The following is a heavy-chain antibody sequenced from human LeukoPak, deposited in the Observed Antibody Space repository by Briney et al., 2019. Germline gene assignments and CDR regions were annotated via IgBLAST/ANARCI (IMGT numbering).Heavy chain of an antibody. Sequence: SETLSLTCAVYGGSFSGYYWSWIRQPPGKGLEWIGEINHSGTTNYNPSLKSRVTISVDTSKNQFSLKLSSVTAADTAVYYCARARGAVTIDYWGQGTRVTVSS. CDR1: GGSFSGYY. J-gene: IGHJ4*02. CDR3: ARARGAVTIDY. CDR2: INHSGTT. V-gene: IGHV4-34*01. D-gene: IGHD4-11*01.